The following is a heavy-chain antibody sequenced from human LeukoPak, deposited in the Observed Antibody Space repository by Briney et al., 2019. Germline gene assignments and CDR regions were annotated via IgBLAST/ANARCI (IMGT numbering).Heavy chain of an antibody. Sequence: PGGSLRLSCAASGFTVSSNYMSWVRQAPGKGLEWVAVISYDGSNKYYADSVKGRFTISRDNSKNTLYLQMNSLRAEDTAVYYCARDRGSSWYGIDYWGQGTLVTVSS. CDR3: ARDRGSSWYGIDY. D-gene: IGHD6-13*01. V-gene: IGHV3-30*03. CDR2: ISYDGSNK. J-gene: IGHJ4*02. CDR1: GFTVSSNY.